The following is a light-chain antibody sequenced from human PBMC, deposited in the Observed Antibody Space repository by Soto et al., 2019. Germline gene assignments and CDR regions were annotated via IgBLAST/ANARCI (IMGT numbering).Light chain of an antibody. Sequence: QSVLTQPPSASGTPGQRVTISCSGTSSNIVSKTVNWYQQLPGTAPKLLIYSNSQRPSGVPDRFSGSKSGTSASLAISGLQSEDEADYYCAAWDDSLNGYVVFGGGTKVTVL. CDR1: SSNIVSKT. CDR3: AAWDDSLNGYVV. J-gene: IGLJ2*01. V-gene: IGLV1-44*01. CDR2: SNS.